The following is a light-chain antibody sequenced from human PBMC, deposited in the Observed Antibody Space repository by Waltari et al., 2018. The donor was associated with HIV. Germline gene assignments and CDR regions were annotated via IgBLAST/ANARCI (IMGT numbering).Light chain of an antibody. CDR1: SSNIGCNY. J-gene: IGLJ2*01. Sequence: QSVLTQPPSVSAAPGQRVPISCSGSSSNIGCNYVSWYQQLPGTAPKLLLYDNNNRPAGIPDRFSGSKSGASATLGIAGLQTGDEADYYCGTWDSSLSAGVFGGGTKLTVL. CDR3: GTWDSSLSAGV. V-gene: IGLV1-51*01. CDR2: DNN.